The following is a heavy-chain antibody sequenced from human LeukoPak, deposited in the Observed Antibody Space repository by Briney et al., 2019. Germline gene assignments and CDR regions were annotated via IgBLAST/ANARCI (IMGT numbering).Heavy chain of an antibody. CDR3: TETTVEDWFDP. V-gene: IGHV3-15*01. J-gene: IGHJ5*02. D-gene: IGHD4-23*01. Sequence: PGGSLRLSCAASGFTFSNHGLSWVRQAPGRGLEWVGRIKSKTDGGTTDYAAPVKGRFTISRDDSKNTLYLQMNSLKTEDTAVYYCTETTVEDWFDPWGQGTLVTVSS. CDR2: IKSKTDGGTT. CDR1: GFTFSNHG.